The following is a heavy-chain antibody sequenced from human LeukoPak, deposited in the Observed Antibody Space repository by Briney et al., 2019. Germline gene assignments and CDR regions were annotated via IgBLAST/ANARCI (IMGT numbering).Heavy chain of an antibody. CDR2: ISYDGSNK. V-gene: IGHV3-30*04. J-gene: IGHJ6*03. CDR1: GFTFSNYA. CDR3: ARRPAPGYYMDV. Sequence: GGSLRLSCAASGFTFSNYAIHWVRQAPGKGLEWVAVISYDGSNKYYADSVKGRFTISRDNSKNTLYLQMHSLKAEDTAVYYCARRPAPGYYMDVWGKGTTATISS. D-gene: IGHD2-2*01.